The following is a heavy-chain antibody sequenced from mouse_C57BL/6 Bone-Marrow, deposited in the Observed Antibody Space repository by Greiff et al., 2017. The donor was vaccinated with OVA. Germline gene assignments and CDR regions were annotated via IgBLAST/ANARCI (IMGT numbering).Heavy chain of an antibody. D-gene: IGHD2-1*01. Sequence: QVQLQQSGAELARPGASVKLSCKASGYTFTSYGISWVKQRTGQGLEWIGEIYPRSGNTYYNETFKGKATLTADKSSSTTYMELRSLTSEDSAVYFCASYGNYVFYAMDYWGQGTSVTVSS. CDR3: ASYGNYVFYAMDY. CDR1: GYTFTSYG. CDR2: IYPRSGNT. V-gene: IGHV1-81*01. J-gene: IGHJ4*01.